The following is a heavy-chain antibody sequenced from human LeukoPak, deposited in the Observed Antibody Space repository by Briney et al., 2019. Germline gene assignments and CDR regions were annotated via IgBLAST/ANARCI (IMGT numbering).Heavy chain of an antibody. CDR1: GGSISSGGYS. V-gene: IGHV4-30-2*01. D-gene: IGHD5-12*01. CDR3: ARALGYSGYDYLYYYYGMDV. CDR2: IYHSGST. J-gene: IGHJ6*02. Sequence: PSETLSLTCAVSGGSISSGGYSWSWLRQPPGKGLEWIGYIYHSGSTYYNPSLKSRVTISVDRSKNQFSLKLSSVTAADTAVYYCARALGYSGYDYLYYYYGMDVWGQGTTVTVSS.